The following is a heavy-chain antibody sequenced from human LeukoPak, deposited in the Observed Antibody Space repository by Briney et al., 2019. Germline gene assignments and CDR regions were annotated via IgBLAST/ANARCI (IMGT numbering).Heavy chain of an antibody. CDR2: IWYNGSNK. D-gene: IGHD2-2*01. J-gene: IGHJ4*02. CDR3: ARDREGYCSSTSCRGQYYFDY. Sequence: GGSLRLSCAASGFTFSSYGIHWVRQAPGEGLEWVAVIWYNGSNKYYADSVKGRFTISRDNSKNTLYLQMNSLRAEDTAVYYCARDREGYCSSTSCRGQYYFDYWGQGTLVTVSS. V-gene: IGHV3-33*01. CDR1: GFTFSSYG.